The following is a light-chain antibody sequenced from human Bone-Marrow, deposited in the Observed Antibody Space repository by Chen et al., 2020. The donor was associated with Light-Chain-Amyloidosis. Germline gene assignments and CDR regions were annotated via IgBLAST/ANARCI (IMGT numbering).Light chain of an antibody. CDR2: DVR. J-gene: IGLJ2*01. CDR3: SSYTSSSAPVV. Sequence: QSALTQPASVSASPGQSITIYCTGSSSDVGGYDYVSWYQQHPGKAPKLLIYDVRIRPSGVSNRFSGSKCGNTASLAISGLLTEDEAAYYCSSYTSSSAPVVFGGGTKLTVL. V-gene: IGLV2-14*03. CDR1: SSDVGGYDY.